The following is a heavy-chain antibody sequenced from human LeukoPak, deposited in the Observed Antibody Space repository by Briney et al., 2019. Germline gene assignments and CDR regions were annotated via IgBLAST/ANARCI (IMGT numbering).Heavy chain of an antibody. V-gene: IGHV1-46*01. J-gene: IGHJ5*02. CDR2: INPSGGST. Sequence: ASVKVSCKASGYTFTSYYMHWVRQAPGQGLEWMGIINPSGGSTSYAQKFQGRVTMTRDTSISTAYMELSRLRSDDTAVYYCARSGGTAARRQDWFDPWGQGTLVTVSS. CDR3: ARSGGTAARRQDWFDP. D-gene: IGHD6-6*01. CDR1: GYTFTSYY.